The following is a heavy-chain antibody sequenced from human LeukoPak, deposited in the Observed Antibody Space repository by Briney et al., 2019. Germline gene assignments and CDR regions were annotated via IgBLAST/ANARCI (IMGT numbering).Heavy chain of an antibody. CDR3: AKDIEQLVPVGGDY. D-gene: IGHD6-6*01. CDR1: GFTFINAW. CDR2: ISGSGGST. Sequence: GGSLRLSCAASGFTFINAWMNWVREAPGKGLEWVSFISGSGGSTYYADSVKGRFTISRDNSKNTLYLQMNSLRAEDTAVYYCAKDIEQLVPVGGDYWGQGTLVTVSS. V-gene: IGHV3-23*01. J-gene: IGHJ4*02.